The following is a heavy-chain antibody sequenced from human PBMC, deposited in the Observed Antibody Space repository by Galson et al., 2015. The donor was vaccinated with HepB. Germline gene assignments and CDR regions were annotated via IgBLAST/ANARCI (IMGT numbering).Heavy chain of an antibody. CDR3: ARRGRTRFAELPRPYFFDY. CDR1: GYRFSTYW. D-gene: IGHD3-10*01. J-gene: IGHJ4*02. CDR2: IEPSDSST. Sequence: QSGAEVKKSGESLTISCQVSGYRFSTYWIAWVRQMPGKGLEWMGSIEPSDSSTKYSPSFQGHVTISADKSINTVYLQWSSLKASDTATFYCARRGRTRFAELPRPYFFDYWGQGTLVTVSS. V-gene: IGHV5-10-1*01.